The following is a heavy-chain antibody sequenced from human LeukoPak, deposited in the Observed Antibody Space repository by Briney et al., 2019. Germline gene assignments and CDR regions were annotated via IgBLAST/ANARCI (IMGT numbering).Heavy chain of an antibody. Sequence: PSETLSLTCTVSGDFITTYYWSWIRQPPGKGLEWLGYVYYTGSTEYNPSLRSRVTISLEMSKHQFSLNLTSVTAADTAVYYCASNTGTVFDYWGQGALVTVSS. CDR1: GDFITTYY. D-gene: IGHD7-27*01. V-gene: IGHV4-59*01. CDR3: ASNTGTVFDY. J-gene: IGHJ4*02. CDR2: VYYTGST.